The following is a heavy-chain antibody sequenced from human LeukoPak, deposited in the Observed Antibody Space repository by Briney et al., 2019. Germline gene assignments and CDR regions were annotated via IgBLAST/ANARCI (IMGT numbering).Heavy chain of an antibody. J-gene: IGHJ4*02. CDR1: GYTFTGFS. V-gene: IGHV1-2*02. CDR2: VNPNSGDT. Sequence: ASVTVSCKASGYTFTGFSIHWVRQAPGQGLEWMGWVNPNSGDTNYAQRFQGRVTMTRDTSITTASMELSRLTSDDTAVYYCARGAVSGSYYFDYWGQGTLVTVSS. CDR3: ARGAVSGSYYFDY. D-gene: IGHD1-26*01.